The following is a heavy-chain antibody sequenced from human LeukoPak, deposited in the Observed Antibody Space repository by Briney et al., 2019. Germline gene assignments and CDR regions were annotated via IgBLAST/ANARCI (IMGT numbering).Heavy chain of an antibody. Sequence: SETLSLTCAVYGGSFSGYYWSWIRQPPGKGLEWIGEINRSGSTNYNPSLKSRVTISVDTSKNQFSLKLSSVTAADTAVYYCARGVDTAMVTFFDYWGQGTLVTVSS. J-gene: IGHJ4*02. D-gene: IGHD5-18*01. CDR2: INRSGST. CDR1: GGSFSGYY. CDR3: ARGVDTAMVTFFDY. V-gene: IGHV4-34*01.